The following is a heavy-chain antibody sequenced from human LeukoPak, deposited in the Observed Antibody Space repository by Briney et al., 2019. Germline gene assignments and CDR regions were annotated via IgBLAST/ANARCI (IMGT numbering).Heavy chain of an antibody. V-gene: IGHV4-38-2*01. D-gene: IGHD2-2*01. Sequence: PSETLSLTCAVSGYSISSAYYWGWIRQPPGEGLEWIGSSYHSGTTYYNPSLKSRVTILLDTSKNQFSLKLSSVAAADTAVYYCAGTLGGVPAASVDWFDPWGQGTLVTVSS. CDR3: AGTLGGVPAASVDWFDP. CDR1: GYSISSAYY. J-gene: IGHJ5*02. CDR2: SYHSGTT.